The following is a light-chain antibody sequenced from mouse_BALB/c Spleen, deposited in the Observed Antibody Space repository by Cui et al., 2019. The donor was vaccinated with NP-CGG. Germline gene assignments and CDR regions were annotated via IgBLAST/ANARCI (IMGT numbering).Light chain of an antibody. V-gene: IGLV1*01. J-gene: IGLJ1*01. CDR3: ALWYSNHWV. CDR1: TGAVTTSNY. Sequence: QAVVIQESAPTASPGKTVTLTCRSSTGAVTTSNYAKWVQEKPDHLFNGLIGGTNNRAPGVPARFSGSLIGDKAALTVTGAQTEDEAIYFCALWYSNHWVFGGGTKLTVL. CDR2: GTN.